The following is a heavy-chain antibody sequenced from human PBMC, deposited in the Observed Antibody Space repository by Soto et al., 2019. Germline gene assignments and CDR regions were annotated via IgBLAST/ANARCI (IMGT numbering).Heavy chain of an antibody. CDR2: IYWDDDK. D-gene: IGHD2-8*01. V-gene: IGHV2-5*02. Sequence: SGPTLVNPTQTLTLTCTFSGFSLSTSGVGVGWIRQPPGKALEWLALIYWDDDKRYSPSLKSRLTITKDTSKNQVVLTMTNMHHMDIDTYSCTPTTKSYYNCYGMDVWGQGTTVTVSS. J-gene: IGHJ6*02. CDR1: GFSLSTSGVG. CDR3: TPTTKSYYNCYGMDV.